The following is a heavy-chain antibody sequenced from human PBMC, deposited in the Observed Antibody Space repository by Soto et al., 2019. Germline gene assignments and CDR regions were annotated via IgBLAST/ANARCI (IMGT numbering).Heavy chain of an antibody. J-gene: IGHJ3*02. CDR3: ASPRGGLLLAFDI. V-gene: IGHV3-21*01. CDR1: GFTFSSYS. CDR2: ISSSSSYI. Sequence: GSLRLSCAASGFTFSSYSMNWVRQAPGKGLEWVSSISSSSSYIYYADSVKGRFTISRDNAKNSLYLQMNSLRAEDTAVYYCASPRGGLLLAFDIWGQGTMVTVSS. D-gene: IGHD2-15*01.